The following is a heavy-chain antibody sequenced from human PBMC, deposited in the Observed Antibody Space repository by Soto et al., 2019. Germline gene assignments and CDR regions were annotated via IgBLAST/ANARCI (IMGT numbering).Heavy chain of an antibody. V-gene: IGHV3-74*01. Sequence: EVQLVESGGGLVQPGGSLRLSCVASGFTFGDSWMHWVRQAPGKGLVWLSRIIGDGSGANYADSVKGRFTISRDNAKNTVYLEMNSLTDEDTAVYYCARVARATRGIDYWGQGTLVTVSS. J-gene: IGHJ4*02. CDR1: GFTFGDSW. CDR3: ARVARATRGIDY. CDR2: IIGDGSGA.